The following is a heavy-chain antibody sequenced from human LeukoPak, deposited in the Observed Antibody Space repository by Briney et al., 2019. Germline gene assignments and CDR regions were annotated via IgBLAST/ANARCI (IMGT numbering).Heavy chain of an antibody. CDR1: GGSFSGYY. Sequence: PSETLSLTCAVYGGSFSGYYWSWIRQPPGKGLEWIGEINHSGSSNYNPSPKSRVTISVETAKNQFSLKLNPVTAADTAVYYCARISYNRNYGDYWGQGTLVTVSS. CDR3: ARISYNRNYGDY. J-gene: IGHJ4*02. D-gene: IGHD1-7*01. CDR2: INHSGSS. V-gene: IGHV4-34*01.